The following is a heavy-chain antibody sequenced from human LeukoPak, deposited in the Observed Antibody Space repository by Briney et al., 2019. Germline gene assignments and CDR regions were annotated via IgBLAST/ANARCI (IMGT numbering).Heavy chain of an antibody. CDR2: INAGNGNT. D-gene: IGHD2-2*01. J-gene: IGHJ4*02. CDR3: ARDLIVPAASDY. CDR1: GYTFTNSA. V-gene: IGHV1-3*01. Sequence: VASVKVSCKVSGYTFTNSAMHWVRQAPGQRLEWMGWINAGNGNTKYSQRFQGRVTITRDTSAGTAYMELSSLRSEDTAVYFCARDLIVPAASDYWGQGTLVTVSS.